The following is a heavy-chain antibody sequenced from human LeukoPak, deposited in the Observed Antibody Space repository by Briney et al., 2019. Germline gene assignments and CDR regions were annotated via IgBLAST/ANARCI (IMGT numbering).Heavy chain of an antibody. V-gene: IGHV3-30*18. CDR1: GFTFSGYG. J-gene: IGHJ4*02. Sequence: PGRSLRLSCAASGFTFSGYGMHWVRQAPGKGLEWVAVISYDGSNKYYADSVKGRFTSSRDNSKNTLYLQMNRLRAEDTAVYYCAKGAMDTAMGDLSDYWGQGTLVTVSS. CDR2: ISYDGSNK. CDR3: AKGAMDTAMGDLSDY. D-gene: IGHD5-18*01.